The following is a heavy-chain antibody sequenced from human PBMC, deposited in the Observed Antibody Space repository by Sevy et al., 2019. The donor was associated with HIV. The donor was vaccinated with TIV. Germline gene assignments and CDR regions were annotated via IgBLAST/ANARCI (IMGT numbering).Heavy chain of an antibody. J-gene: IGHJ5*02. D-gene: IGHD5-12*01. CDR2: IYYTGST. V-gene: IGHV4-59*01. Sequence: SETLSLTCTVSGGSISTYYWSWIRQSPGKGLEYIGYIYYTGSTNYNPSLKSRVTISVDTSKNQFSLKLRSVTTVDTAVYYCARAPPVRSGDDSLNWFDPWGQGTLVTVSS. CDR3: ARAPPVRSGDDSLNWFDP. CDR1: GGSISTYY.